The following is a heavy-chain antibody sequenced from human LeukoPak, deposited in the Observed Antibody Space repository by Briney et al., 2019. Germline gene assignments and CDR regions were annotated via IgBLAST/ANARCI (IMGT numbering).Heavy chain of an antibody. J-gene: IGHJ4*02. V-gene: IGHV3-48*04. D-gene: IGHD2/OR15-2a*01. Sequence: GGSLRLSCAASGFTFSSYAMSWVRQAPGKGLEWLSYISSSGSTIYYADSVKGRFTISRDNAKNSLYLQMNSLRAEDTAVYYCARALTALSFYSPDYFDYWGQGTLVTVSS. CDR2: ISSSGSTI. CDR1: GFTFSSYA. CDR3: ARALTALSFYSPDYFDY.